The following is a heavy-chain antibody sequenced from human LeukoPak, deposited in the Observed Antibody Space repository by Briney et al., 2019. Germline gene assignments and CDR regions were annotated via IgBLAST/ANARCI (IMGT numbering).Heavy chain of an antibody. CDR3: ARGYDYGDYVGDFDY. CDR2: ITTYNGST. V-gene: IGHV1-18*01. CDR1: GYTFTSYP. Sequence: GASVKVSCKASGYTFTSYPISWVRQAPGQGLEWVGWITTYNGSTNYAQKLQGRVTMITDTSTSTAYMDLRGLRSDDTAVYYCARGYDYGDYVGDFDYWGQGTLVTVSS. D-gene: IGHD4-17*01. J-gene: IGHJ4*02.